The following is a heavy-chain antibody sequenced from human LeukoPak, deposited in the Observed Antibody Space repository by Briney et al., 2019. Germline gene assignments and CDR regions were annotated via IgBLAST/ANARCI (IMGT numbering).Heavy chain of an antibody. J-gene: IGHJ4*02. Sequence: PGGSLRLSCAASGFTFDDYAMHWVRQAPGKGLEWVSGISWNSGSIGYADSVKGRFTISRDNAKNSLYLQMNSLRAEDTALYYCAKGRSIAVAGGLDYWGQGTLVTVSS. CDR1: GFTFDDYA. CDR3: AKGRSIAVAGGLDY. D-gene: IGHD6-19*01. V-gene: IGHV3-9*01. CDR2: ISWNSGSI.